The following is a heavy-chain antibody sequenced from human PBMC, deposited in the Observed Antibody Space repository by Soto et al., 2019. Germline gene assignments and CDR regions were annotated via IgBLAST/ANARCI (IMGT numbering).Heavy chain of an antibody. Sequence: ASVKVSCKASGGTFSSYAISWVRQAPGQGLEWMGGIIPIFGTANYAQKFQGRVTITADKSTSTAYMELSSLRSEDTAVYYCAREDRPTTPDRRFDPWGQGTLVTVSS. J-gene: IGHJ5*02. D-gene: IGHD4-17*01. CDR1: GGTFSSYA. CDR3: AREDRPTTPDRRFDP. CDR2: IIPIFGTA. V-gene: IGHV1-69*06.